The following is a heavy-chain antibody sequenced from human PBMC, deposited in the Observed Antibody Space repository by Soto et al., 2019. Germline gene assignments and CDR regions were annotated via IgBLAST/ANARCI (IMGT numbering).Heavy chain of an antibody. D-gene: IGHD3-10*02. CDR2: INAGNGNT. V-gene: IGHV1-3*01. CDR1: GYTFTSYA. Sequence: QVQLVQSGAEVKKPGASVKVSCKASGYTFTSYAMHWVRQAPGQRLEWMGWINAGNGNTKYSQKFQGRVTITRDTSASTAYMELSSLRSEDTAVYYCARDFPEVVRGGLYYYDCMDVWGKGTTVTVSS. CDR3: ARDFPEVVRGGLYYYDCMDV. J-gene: IGHJ6*03.